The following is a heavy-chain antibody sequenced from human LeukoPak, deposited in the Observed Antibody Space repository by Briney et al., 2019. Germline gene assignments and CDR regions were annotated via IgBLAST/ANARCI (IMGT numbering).Heavy chain of an antibody. D-gene: IGHD3-10*01. Sequence: SETPSLTCTVSGGSFSSSSYYWGWIRQPPGKGLEWIGSIYYSGSTYYNPSLKSRVTISVDTSKNQFSLKLSSVTAADTAVYYCARLCRITIARGWFDPWGQGTLVTVSS. V-gene: IGHV4-39*01. J-gene: IGHJ5*02. CDR2: IYYSGST. CDR1: GGSFSSSSYY. CDR3: ARLCRITIARGWFDP.